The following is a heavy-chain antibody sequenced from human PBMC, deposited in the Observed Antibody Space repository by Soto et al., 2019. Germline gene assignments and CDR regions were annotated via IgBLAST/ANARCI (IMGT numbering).Heavy chain of an antibody. J-gene: IGHJ4*02. CDR1: GGTFSSYT. V-gene: IGHV1-69*02. CDR3: ATNPGPGYCTNGVCPDFDY. Sequence: ASVKVSCKASGGTFSSYTISWVRQAPGQGLEWMGRIIPILGIANYAQKFQGRVTITADKSTSTAYMELSSLRSEDTAVYYCATNPGPGYCTNGVCPDFDYWGQGTLVTVSS. D-gene: IGHD2-8*01. CDR2: IIPILGIA.